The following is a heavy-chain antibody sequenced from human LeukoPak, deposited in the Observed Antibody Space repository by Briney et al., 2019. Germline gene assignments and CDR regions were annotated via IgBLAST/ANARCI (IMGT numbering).Heavy chain of an antibody. CDR1: GGSFSGYY. D-gene: IGHD1-7*01. CDR2: INHSGST. Sequence: PSETLSLTCAVYGGSFSGYYWSWIRQPPGKGLEWIGEINHSGSTNYNPSLKSRVTISVDTSKNQFSLKLSSVTAADTAVYYRARLAGTTNGMDVWGQGTTVTVSS. V-gene: IGHV4-34*01. J-gene: IGHJ6*02. CDR3: ARLAGTTNGMDV.